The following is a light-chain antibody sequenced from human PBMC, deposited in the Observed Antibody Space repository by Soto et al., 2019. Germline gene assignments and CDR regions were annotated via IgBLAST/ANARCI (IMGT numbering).Light chain of an antibody. V-gene: IGLV2-11*01. J-gene: IGLJ3*02. CDR3: CSYAGTYTWV. CDR1: SSDVGGYDY. Sequence: QSALTQPRSVSGSPGQSVTISCTGTSSDVGGYDYVSWYQRHPGTAPKLMISDVSKRPSGVPDRFSGSKSGNTASLTISGLQAEDEADYYCCSYAGTYTWVFVGGTRLTVL. CDR2: DVS.